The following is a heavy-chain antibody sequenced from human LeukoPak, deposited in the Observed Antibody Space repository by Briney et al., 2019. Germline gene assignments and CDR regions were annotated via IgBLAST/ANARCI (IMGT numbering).Heavy chain of an antibody. V-gene: IGHV1-24*01. CDR2: FDPEDGET. CDR1: GGTFSSYA. D-gene: IGHD2-15*01. Sequence: ASVKVSCKASGGTFSSYAISWVRQAPGKGLEWMGGFDPEDGETIYAQKFQGRVTMAEDTSTDTAYMELSSLRSEDAAVYYCATSMVVAAVIDYWGQGTLVTVSS. CDR3: ATSMVVAAVIDY. J-gene: IGHJ4*02.